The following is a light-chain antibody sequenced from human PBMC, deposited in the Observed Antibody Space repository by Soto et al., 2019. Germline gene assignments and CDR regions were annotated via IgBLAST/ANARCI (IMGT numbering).Light chain of an antibody. CDR1: SSDVGGYNY. CDR3: SSHTSSSTSRYV. Sequence: QSALTQPASVSGSPGQSITISCTGTSSDVGGYNYVSWYQQHPGKAPKLMIYDVSNRPSGVSNRFSGSKSGNTASLTISGLQAEDEADYYCSSHTSSSTSRYVFGTGTKLTVL. V-gene: IGLV2-14*01. J-gene: IGLJ1*01. CDR2: DVS.